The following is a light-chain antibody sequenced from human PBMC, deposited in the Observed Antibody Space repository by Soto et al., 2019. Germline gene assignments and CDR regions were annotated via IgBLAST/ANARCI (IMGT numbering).Light chain of an antibody. CDR1: QSISSW. V-gene: IGKV1-5*03. CDR2: KAS. Sequence: DIQMTQSPSTLSASVGDRVTITCRASQSISSWLAWYQQQPGKAPKLLIYKASSLESGFPSRFSGSGSGTEFTLTISSLQPDDFATYYCQQYNSYSLTFGGGTKVEIK. J-gene: IGKJ4*01. CDR3: QQYNSYSLT.